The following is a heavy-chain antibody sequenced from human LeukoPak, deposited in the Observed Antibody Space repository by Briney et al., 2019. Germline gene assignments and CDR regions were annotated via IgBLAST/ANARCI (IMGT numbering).Heavy chain of an antibody. CDR2: ISAYNGNT. V-gene: IGHV1-18*01. CDR1: GYTLTSYG. D-gene: IGHD6-19*01. CDR3: ARDRGWAVAGPNFRY. J-gene: IGHJ4*02. Sequence: ASVKVSCKASGYTLTSYGISWVRQAPGQGLEWMGWISAYNGNTNYAQKLQGRVTMTTDTSTSTAYMELRSLRSDDTAVYYCARDRGWAVAGPNFRYWGQGTLVTVSS.